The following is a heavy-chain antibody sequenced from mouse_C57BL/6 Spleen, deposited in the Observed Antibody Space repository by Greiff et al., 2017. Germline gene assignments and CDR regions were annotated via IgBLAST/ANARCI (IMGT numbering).Heavy chain of an antibody. CDR2: FHPYNDDT. D-gene: IGHD2-4*01. CDR3: ARRGYDYDVGFAY. Sequence: QVQLKESGAELVKPGASVKMSCKASGYTFTTYPIEWMKQNHGKSLEWIGNFHPYNDDTKYNEKFKGKATLTVEKSSSTVYLELSRLTSDDSAVYYCARRGYDYDVGFAYWGQGTLVTVSA. J-gene: IGHJ3*01. V-gene: IGHV1-47*01. CDR1: GYTFTTYP.